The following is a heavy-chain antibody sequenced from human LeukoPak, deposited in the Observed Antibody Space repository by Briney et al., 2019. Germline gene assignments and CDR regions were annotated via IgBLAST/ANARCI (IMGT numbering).Heavy chain of an antibody. D-gene: IGHD3-22*01. CDR2: FDPEDGET. CDR3: ATARGIPPHYDSSGWFDY. J-gene: IGHJ4*02. Sequence: ASVKVSCKVSGYTLTELSMHWVRQAPGKGLEWMGGFDPEDGETIYAQKFQGRVTMTEDTSTDTAYMELSSLRSEDTAVYYCATARGIPPHYDSSGWFDYWGQGTLVTVSS. V-gene: IGHV1-24*01. CDR1: GYTLTELS.